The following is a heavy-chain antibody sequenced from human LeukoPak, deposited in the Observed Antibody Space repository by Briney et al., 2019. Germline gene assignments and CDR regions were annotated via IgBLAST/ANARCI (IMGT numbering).Heavy chain of an antibody. D-gene: IGHD3-22*01. Sequence: GGSLRLSCAVSGFTFDDYAMHWVRQAPGKGLEWVSLISGDGATTYYADSVKGRFTISRDNSKNTVYLQMNSLRAEDTAVYYCARYYYDSSGYPYHFDYWGQGTLVTVSA. CDR2: ISGDGATT. CDR1: GFTFDDYA. CDR3: ARYYYDSSGYPYHFDY. V-gene: IGHV3-43*02. J-gene: IGHJ4*02.